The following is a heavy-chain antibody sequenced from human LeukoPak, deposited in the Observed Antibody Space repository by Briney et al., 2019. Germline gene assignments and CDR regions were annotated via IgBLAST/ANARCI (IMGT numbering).Heavy chain of an antibody. Sequence: ASVKVSCKASGYTFTGYYMHWVRQAPGQGLEWMGWINPNSGGTNYAQKFQGRVTMTRDTSISTAYMELSRLRSDDTAVYYCARAPLSGTYYTDAFDIWGQGTMVTVSS. CDR2: INPNSGGT. J-gene: IGHJ3*02. CDR3: ARAPLSGTYYTDAFDI. D-gene: IGHD1-26*01. CDR1: GYTFTGYY. V-gene: IGHV1-2*02.